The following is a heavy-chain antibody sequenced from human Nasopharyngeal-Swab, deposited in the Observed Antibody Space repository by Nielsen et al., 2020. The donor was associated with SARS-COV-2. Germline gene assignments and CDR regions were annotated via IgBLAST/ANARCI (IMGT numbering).Heavy chain of an antibody. CDR3: ARPGTGIAAADY. Sequence: WIRQPPGKGLEWIGSIYYSGSTYYNPSLKSRVTISVDASKNQFSLKLSSVTAADTAVYYCARPGTGIAAADYWGQGTLVTVSS. CDR2: IYYSGST. J-gene: IGHJ4*02. D-gene: IGHD6-13*01. V-gene: IGHV4-39*01.